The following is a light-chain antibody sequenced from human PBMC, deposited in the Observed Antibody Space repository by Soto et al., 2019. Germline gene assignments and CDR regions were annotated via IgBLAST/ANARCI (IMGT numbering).Light chain of an antibody. CDR2: DNN. CDR3: QSYDSSLSNLVV. CDR1: SSNTGADYD. Sequence: QSVLTQPPSVSGAPGQRVTILCTGSSSNTGADYDVHWYQHLPGSAPKLLIYDNNIRPSGVPDRFSGSKSGTSASLAITGFQAEDEGDYYCQSYDSSLSNLVVFGGGTKLTVL. J-gene: IGLJ2*01. V-gene: IGLV1-40*01.